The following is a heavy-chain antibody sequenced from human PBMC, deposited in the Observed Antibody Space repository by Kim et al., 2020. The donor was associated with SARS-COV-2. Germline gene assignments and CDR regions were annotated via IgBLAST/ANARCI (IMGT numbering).Heavy chain of an antibody. CDR2: IKSDGSAN. CDR1: GFSFSDYY. Sequence: GGSLRLSCAASGFSFSDYYMSWIRQAPGKGLEWVAYIKSDGSANKHADSVSGRFIISRDNAKKSLSLQKNSLTPEDTAVYYCLREPYYWGQGTLVTVSS. CDR3: LREPYY. V-gene: IGHV3-11*01. J-gene: IGHJ4*02.